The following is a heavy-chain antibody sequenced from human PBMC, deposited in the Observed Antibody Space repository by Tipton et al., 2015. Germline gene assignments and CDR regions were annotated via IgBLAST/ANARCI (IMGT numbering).Heavy chain of an antibody. CDR3: ARELRGNSDSGSGDY. Sequence: WVRQAPGKGLEWIGTVYYNGATQYNPSLNSRVSISVDTSKNQFSLRLNSVTATDTAVYYCARELRGNSDSGSGDYWGQGTLVTVSS. CDR2: VYYNGAT. J-gene: IGHJ4*02. V-gene: IGHV4-39*02. D-gene: IGHD3-10*01.